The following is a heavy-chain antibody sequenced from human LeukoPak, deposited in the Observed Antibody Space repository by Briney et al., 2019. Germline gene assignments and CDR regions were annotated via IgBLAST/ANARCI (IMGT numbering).Heavy chain of an antibody. V-gene: IGHV3-23*01. CDR1: GFTFSSYA. D-gene: IGHD5-18*01. CDR2: ISGSGGST. J-gene: IGHJ5*02. CDR3: AKDWTVRGYSYGP. Sequence: GGFLRLSCAASGFTFSSYAMSWIRQAPGKGLEWVSAISGSGGSTYYADSVKGRFTISRDNSKNTLYLQMNSLRAEDTAVYYCAKDWTVRGYSYGPWGQGTLVTVSS.